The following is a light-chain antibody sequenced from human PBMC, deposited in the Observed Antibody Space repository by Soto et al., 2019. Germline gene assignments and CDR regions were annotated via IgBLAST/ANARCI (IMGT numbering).Light chain of an antibody. J-gene: IGKJ4*01. CDR3: QQYRNWPLT. V-gene: IGKV3-15*01. Sequence: DIVMTQSPATLSVSPGERATISCRASQSVGNNLAWYRQKSGQAPRLLIYGASTRATGIPARFSGSGSGTEFTLTIDSLQSDDFAVYLCQQYRNWPLTFGGGTKVDIK. CDR1: QSVGNN. CDR2: GAS.